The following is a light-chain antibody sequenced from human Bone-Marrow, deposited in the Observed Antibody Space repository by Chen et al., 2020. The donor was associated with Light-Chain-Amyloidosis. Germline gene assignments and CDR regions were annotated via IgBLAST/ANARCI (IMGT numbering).Light chain of an antibody. Sequence: QSALTQPASVSGSPGQSITISCTGTTSDIGTYDFVSWYQQFPDRAPKLIIFNISVRSSGTSRRFSGYKSGNTASLTISGLQPDDEGVYFCASYAKGNIVVFGGGSTLTV. CDR2: NIS. CDR1: TSDIGTYDF. J-gene: IGLJ2*01. CDR3: ASYAKGNIVV. V-gene: IGLV2-23*02.